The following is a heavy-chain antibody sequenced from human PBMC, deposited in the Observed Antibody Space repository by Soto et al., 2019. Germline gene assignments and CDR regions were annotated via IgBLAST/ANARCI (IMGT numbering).Heavy chain of an antibody. CDR1: GFTFSSYA. D-gene: IGHD6-6*01. Sequence: GGSLRLSCAASGFTFSSYAMSWARQAPGKGLEWVSVISGSDDSTYYADSVKGRFTISRDNSKNTLYLQMNSLRAEDTAVYYCAKRSSSSTFDYWGQGTLVTVSS. V-gene: IGHV3-23*01. J-gene: IGHJ4*02. CDR3: AKRSSSSTFDY. CDR2: ISGSDDST.